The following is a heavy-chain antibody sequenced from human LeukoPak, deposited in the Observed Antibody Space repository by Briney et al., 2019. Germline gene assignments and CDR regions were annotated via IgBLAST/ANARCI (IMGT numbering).Heavy chain of an antibody. CDR3: AKDRDCSGGSCYSGY. Sequence: GGSLRLSCAASGFTFSSYAMSWVRQAPGKGLEWVSAISGSGGSTYYADSVKGRFTISRDNSKNTLYLQMNGLRAEDTAVYYCAKDRDCSGGSCYSGYWGQGTLVTVSS. D-gene: IGHD2-15*01. CDR2: ISGSGGST. J-gene: IGHJ4*02. V-gene: IGHV3-23*01. CDR1: GFTFSSYA.